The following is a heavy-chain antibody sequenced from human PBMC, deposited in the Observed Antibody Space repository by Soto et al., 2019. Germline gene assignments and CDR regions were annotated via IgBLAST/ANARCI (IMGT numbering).Heavy chain of an antibody. J-gene: IGHJ4*02. D-gene: IGHD3-16*02. Sequence: EVQLVESGGGLVKPGGSLRLSCAASGFTFSSNSMNWVRQAPGKGREWVSSISSSSSYIYYADSVKGRFTISRDNAKNSLYLQMNSLRAEDTAVYYCAKEAGELSTRSFDYWGQGTLVTVSS. CDR2: ISSSSSYI. CDR3: AKEAGELSTRSFDY. CDR1: GFTFSSNS. V-gene: IGHV3-21*01.